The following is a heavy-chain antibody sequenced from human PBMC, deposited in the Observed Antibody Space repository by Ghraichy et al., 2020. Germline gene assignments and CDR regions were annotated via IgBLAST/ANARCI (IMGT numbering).Heavy chain of an antibody. CDR2: INPSGGST. D-gene: IGHD3-3*01. J-gene: IGHJ5*02. CDR3: ARDPEIKIWSAQGGWFDP. Sequence: ASVKVSCKASGYTFTSYYMHWVRQAPGQGLEWMGIINPSGGSTSYAQKFQGRVTMTRDTSTSTVYMELSSLRSEDTAIYYCARDPEIKIWSAQGGWFDPWGQGTLVTVSS. V-gene: IGHV1-46*03. CDR1: GYTFTSYY.